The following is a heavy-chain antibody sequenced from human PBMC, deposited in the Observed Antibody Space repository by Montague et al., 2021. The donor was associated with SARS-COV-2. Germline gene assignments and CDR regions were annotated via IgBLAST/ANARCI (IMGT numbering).Heavy chain of an antibody. CDR3: ARDLTYGSGRSYYYYGMDV. CDR1: GFTVSSNY. CDR2: IYSGGST. J-gene: IGHJ6*02. Sequence: SLRLSCAASGFTVSSNYMGWVRQAPGKGLGWVSVIYSGGSTYYADSVKGRFTISRHNSKNTLYLQMNSLRAEDTAVYYCARDLTYGSGRSYYYYGMDVWGQGTTVTFS. D-gene: IGHD3-10*01. V-gene: IGHV3-53*04.